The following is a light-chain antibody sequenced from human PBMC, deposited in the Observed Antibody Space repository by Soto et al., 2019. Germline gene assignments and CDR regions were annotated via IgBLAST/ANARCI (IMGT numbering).Light chain of an antibody. CDR3: QQYGSSPPFA. J-gene: IGKJ4*01. V-gene: IGKV3-15*01. Sequence: EIVMTQSPATLSVSPGQRATLSCRASQSVSVNVAWYQQKHGQAPRLLIYAASTRATGVPARFSGSGSGTDFTLTISRLEPEDFAVYYCQQYGSSPPFAFGGGTKVEIK. CDR2: AAS. CDR1: QSVSVN.